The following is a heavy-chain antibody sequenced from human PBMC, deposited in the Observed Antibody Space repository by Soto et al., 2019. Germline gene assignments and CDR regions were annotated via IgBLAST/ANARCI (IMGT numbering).Heavy chain of an antibody. CDR2: ISGSGDKT. CDR3: AKGASHAPFEK. J-gene: IGHJ4*02. V-gene: IGHV3-23*01. CDR1: GFAFNDFA. Sequence: EVHLLESGGDLVLPGGSLRLSYAASGFAFNDFAMNWVRQAPGKGPEWLSTISGSGDKTFHSDSVKGRFNISRDNSNNKMFLQMNSLRAEDTAIYYCAKGASHAPFEKWGRGTLVTVSS.